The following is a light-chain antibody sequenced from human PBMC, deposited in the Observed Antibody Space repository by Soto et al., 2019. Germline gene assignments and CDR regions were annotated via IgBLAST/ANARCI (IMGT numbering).Light chain of an antibody. V-gene: IGLV2-11*01. CDR1: SRDVGGYDY. CDR2: DVS. J-gene: IGLJ1*01. Sequence: QSALTQPRSVSGSPGQSVTISCTGTSRDVGGYDYVSWYQHHPGKAPKVTIYDVSKRPSGVPDRFSGSKSGNTASLTISGLQADDEADYYRSSFVGPYTYVFGTGTKVTVL. CDR3: SSFVGPYTYV.